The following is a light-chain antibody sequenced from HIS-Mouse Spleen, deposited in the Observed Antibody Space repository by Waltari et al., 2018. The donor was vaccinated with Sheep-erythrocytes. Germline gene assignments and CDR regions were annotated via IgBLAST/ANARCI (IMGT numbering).Light chain of an antibody. V-gene: IGLV2-11*01. CDR3: CSYAGSYNHV. CDR2: DVS. Sequence: QYALTQPRPVSGSPGQSVTISCTGTSSDVGVYNCVSWYQQHPGKAPKLMIYDVSKRPSGVPDRFSGSKSGNTASLTISGLQAEDEADYYCCSYAGSYNHVFATGTKVTVL. CDR1: SSDVGVYNC. J-gene: IGLJ1*01.